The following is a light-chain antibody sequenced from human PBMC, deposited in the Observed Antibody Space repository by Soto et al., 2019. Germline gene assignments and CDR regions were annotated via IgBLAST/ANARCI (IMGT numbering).Light chain of an antibody. CDR2: KAS. Sequence: DIQMTGSPATLSSSVEEIVTITCLASQSISSWLAWYQQKPGKAPKLLIYKASSLQSGVPSRFSGSGSGTEFTLTISSLQPDDFATYYCQQYKSYSLTFGGGTKVDIK. V-gene: IGKV1-5*03. J-gene: IGKJ4*01. CDR1: QSISSW. CDR3: QQYKSYSLT.